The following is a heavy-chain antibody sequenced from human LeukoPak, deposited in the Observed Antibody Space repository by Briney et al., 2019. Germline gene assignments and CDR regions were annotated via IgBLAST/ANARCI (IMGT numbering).Heavy chain of an antibody. V-gene: IGHV3-30-3*01. CDR3: ARVLPLQYYDGSGCYDY. J-gene: IGHJ4*02. Sequence: GGSLRLSCAASGFTFSSYAMHWVRQAPGRGLEWVAVISYDGNNKYYADSVKGRFTISRDNSKNTLYLQMNSLRPEDTAVYYCARVLPLQYYDGSGCYDYWGQGTLVTVPS. D-gene: IGHD3-22*01. CDR1: GFTFSSYA. CDR2: ISYDGNNK.